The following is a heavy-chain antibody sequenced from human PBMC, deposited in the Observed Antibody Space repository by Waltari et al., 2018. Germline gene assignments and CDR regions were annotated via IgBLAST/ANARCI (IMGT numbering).Heavy chain of an antibody. D-gene: IGHD6-13*01. CDR1: GFTFSSFA. J-gene: IGHJ4*02. V-gene: IGHV3-30-3*01. Sequence: QVQLVESGGGVVLPGRSLRLSCAASGFTFSSFAMHWVRQAPGKGLEWVAVISYDGSNKYYADSVKGRFTISRDNSKNTLYLQMNSLRAEDTAVYYCARGLNGYSSRVPGYWGQGTLVTVSS. CDR3: ARGLNGYSSRVPGY. CDR2: ISYDGSNK.